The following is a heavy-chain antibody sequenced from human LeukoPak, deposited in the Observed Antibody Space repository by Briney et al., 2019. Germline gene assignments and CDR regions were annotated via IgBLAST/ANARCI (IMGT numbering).Heavy chain of an antibody. CDR2: ISGSGGGA. CDR1: GFTFSTFA. D-gene: IGHD3-10*01. J-gene: IGHJ4*02. CDR3: ALYYYGSGSYFPHYFDY. Sequence: GESLKISCAASGFTFSTFAMSWVRQAPGKGLEWVSAISGSGGGAYYADSVKGRFTVSRDNSKNTLYLQMNTLRAEDTAVYYCALYYYGSGSYFPHYFDYWGQGTLVTVSS. V-gene: IGHV3-23*01.